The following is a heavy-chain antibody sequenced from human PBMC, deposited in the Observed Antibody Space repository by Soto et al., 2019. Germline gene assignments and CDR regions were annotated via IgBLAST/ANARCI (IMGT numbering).Heavy chain of an antibody. D-gene: IGHD1-26*01. CDR1: GFTFSNYG. Sequence: GGSLRLSCVGSGFTFSNYGMHWVRQPPGKGLEWVALISDDGDKRYYADSVRGRLIISRDNSKDTLYLQMNSLGPDDTAVYFCAKARVRIVGANSFDYWGQGTPVTVS. V-gene: IGHV3-30*18. CDR3: AKARVRIVGANSFDY. J-gene: IGHJ4*02. CDR2: ISDDGDKR.